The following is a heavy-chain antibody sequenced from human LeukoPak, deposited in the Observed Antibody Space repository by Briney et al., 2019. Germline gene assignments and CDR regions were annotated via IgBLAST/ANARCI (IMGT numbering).Heavy chain of an antibody. J-gene: IGHJ4*02. D-gene: IGHD3-22*01. CDR1: GGSISSYY. Sequence: SETLSLTCTVSGGSISSYYWSWIRQPAGKGLESIGHISTSGSTNYNPSLKSRVTMSVDTSKNQFSLKLSSVTAADTAVYYCARVTGYMIEDYFDYWGQGTLVTVSS. V-gene: IGHV4-4*07. CDR2: ISTSGST. CDR3: ARVTGYMIEDYFDY.